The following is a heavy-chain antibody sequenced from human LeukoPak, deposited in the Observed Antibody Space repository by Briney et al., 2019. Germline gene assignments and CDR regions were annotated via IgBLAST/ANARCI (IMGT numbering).Heavy chain of an antibody. D-gene: IGHD3-10*01. CDR3: ARDGDYYGSGSPRDY. V-gene: IGHV1-18*01. J-gene: IGHJ4*02. CDR1: GYTFTSYG. CDR2: ISAYNGNT. Sequence: ASVKVSCKASGYTFTSYGISWLRQAPGQGPEWMGWISAYNGNTNYAQKLQGRVTMTTDTSTSTAYMELRSLRSDDTAVYYCARDGDYYGSGSPRDYWGQGTLVTVSS.